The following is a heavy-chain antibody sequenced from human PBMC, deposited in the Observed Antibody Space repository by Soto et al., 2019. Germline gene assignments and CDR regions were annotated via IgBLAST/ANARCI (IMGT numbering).Heavy chain of an antibody. J-gene: IGHJ5*02. CDR3: ARPAIHGSRWYFGFDP. V-gene: IGHV1-69*01. CDR1: GGTFSRHA. D-gene: IGHD6-13*01. Sequence: QVQLVQSGSEVKMPGSSVKGSCKTSGGTFSRHAINWVRQAPGQGLEWMGGIIPLFGTTNYAQKFKGRGTISADESTSTAHMELSRLPSEYAALYYWARPAIHGSRWYFGFDPWCQATLVTVSS. CDR2: IIPLFGTT.